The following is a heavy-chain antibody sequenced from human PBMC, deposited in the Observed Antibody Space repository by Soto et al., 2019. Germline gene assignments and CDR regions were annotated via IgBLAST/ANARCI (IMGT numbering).Heavy chain of an antibody. V-gene: IGHV1-18*01. CDR3: GRGRDGDY. J-gene: IGHJ4*02. D-gene: IGHD6-6*01. CDR2: ISAHNGNT. CDR1: GYAFTTYG. Sequence: QVHLVQSGAEVKKPGASVRVSCKGSGYAFTTYGITWVRQAPGQGLEWMGWISAHNGNTNYAQKRQGRVTVTRDTSTSTSYMELRSLTSDDTAGYYSGRGRDGDYWGQGALVTVSS.